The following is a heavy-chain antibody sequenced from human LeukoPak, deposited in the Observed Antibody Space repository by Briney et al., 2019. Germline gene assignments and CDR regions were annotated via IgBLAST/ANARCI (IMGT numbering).Heavy chain of an antibody. J-gene: IGHJ2*01. D-gene: IGHD2-15*01. CDR1: GYTFTSFH. Sequence: ASVKVSCKTSGYTFTSFHVHWVRQAPGQGLEWMGWISAYNGNTNYAQKLQGRVTMTTDTSTSAAYMELRSLRSDDTAVYYCARVGSPDPRYFDLWGRGTLVTVSS. V-gene: IGHV1-18*01. CDR2: ISAYNGNT. CDR3: ARVGSPDPRYFDL.